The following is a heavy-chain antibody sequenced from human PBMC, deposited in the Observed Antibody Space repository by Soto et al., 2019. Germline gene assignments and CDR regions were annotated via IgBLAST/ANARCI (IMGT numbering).Heavy chain of an antibody. CDR3: ARRSAGDYYYYYYMDV. V-gene: IGHV3-48*01. Sequence: GGSLRLSCXASGFTFSSYGMHWVRQAPGKGLEWVSYMSSSGSTIYYADSVKGRFTISRDNAKNSLYLQMNSLRAEDTAVYYCARRSAGDYYYYYYMDVWGKGTTVTVSS. CDR1: GFTFSSYG. J-gene: IGHJ6*03. CDR2: MSSSGSTI.